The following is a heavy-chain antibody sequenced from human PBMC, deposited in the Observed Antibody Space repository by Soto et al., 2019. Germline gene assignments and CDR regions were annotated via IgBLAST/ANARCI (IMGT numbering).Heavy chain of an antibody. D-gene: IGHD6-13*01. CDR3: ARARSGYSISWYDY. CDR2: NDYSGST. V-gene: IGHV4-59*01. Sequence: SETLSLTCTVSGGSISSYSWSWIRHPPGKGLEWIGYNDYSGSTSSNPSLKSRVTKSVDTSKTQFSLKLSSVKATYTAVYYGARARSGYSISWYDYWGQGTLVTVSS. CDR1: GGSISSYS. J-gene: IGHJ4*02.